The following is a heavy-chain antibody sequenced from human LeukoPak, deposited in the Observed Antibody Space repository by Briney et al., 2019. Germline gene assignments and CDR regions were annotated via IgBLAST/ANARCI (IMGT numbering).Heavy chain of an antibody. Sequence: GGSLRLSCAASGFTFSSYWMSWVRQAPGKGLEWVANIKQDGSEKYYVDSVKGRFTISRDNAKNSLYLQMNSLRAEDTAVYYCARVGDYSYYYYCMDVWGKGTTVTVSS. CDR2: IKQDGSEK. CDR3: ARVGDYSYYYYCMDV. CDR1: GFTFSSYW. V-gene: IGHV3-7*01. D-gene: IGHD3-3*01. J-gene: IGHJ6*03.